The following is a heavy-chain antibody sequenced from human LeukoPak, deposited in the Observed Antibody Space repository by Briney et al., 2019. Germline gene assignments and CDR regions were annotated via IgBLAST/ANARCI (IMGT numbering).Heavy chain of an antibody. CDR1: GFTFSSYW. CDR3: ARVYSSRNTLTDY. CDR2: IKQDGSEK. J-gene: IGHJ4*02. V-gene: IGHV3-7*01. D-gene: IGHD6-13*01. Sequence: PGGSLRLSCAASGFTFSSYWMSWVRRAPGKGLEWVANIKQDGSEKYYVDSVKGRFTISRDNAKNSLYLQMNSLRAEDTAVYYCARVYSSRNTLTDYWGQGTLVTVSS.